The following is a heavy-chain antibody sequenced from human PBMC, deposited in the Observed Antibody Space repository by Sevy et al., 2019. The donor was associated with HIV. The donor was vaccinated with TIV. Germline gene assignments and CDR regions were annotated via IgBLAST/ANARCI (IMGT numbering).Heavy chain of an antibody. CDR3: ARDVFHGYFDY. CDR1: GFTFGSYW. V-gene: IGHV3-7*01. Sequence: GGSLILSCAVSGFTFGSYWMTWVRQAPGKGLEWVANIKQDESEKYYEDFVKGRFTISRDNARNSLYLQMNNLTTEDTAVYYCARDVFHGYFDYWGQGTLVTVSS. CDR2: IKQDESEK. D-gene: IGHD2-8*01. J-gene: IGHJ4*02.